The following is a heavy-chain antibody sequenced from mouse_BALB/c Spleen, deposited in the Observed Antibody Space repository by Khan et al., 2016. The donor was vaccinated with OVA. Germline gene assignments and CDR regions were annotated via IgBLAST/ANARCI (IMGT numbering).Heavy chain of an antibody. V-gene: IGHV1S56*01. J-gene: IGHJ1*01. CDR3: AISYYGSFWYFDV. CDR2: IYPGDGRT. Sequence: QVQLQQPGLELVNPGASVKMSCKASGDTFISYYIHWVNQRPGQGLEWIGWIYPGDGRTKYNEKFKGKTTLTADNSSSTAYMLLSSLTSEDSAIYFCAISYYGSFWYFDVWGAGTTVTVSS. CDR1: GDTFISYY. D-gene: IGHD1-1*01.